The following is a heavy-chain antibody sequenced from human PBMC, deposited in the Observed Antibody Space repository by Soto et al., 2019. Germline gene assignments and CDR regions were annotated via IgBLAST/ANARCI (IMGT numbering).Heavy chain of an antibody. CDR1: GGSFSGYQ. V-gene: IGHV4-34*01. Sequence: QVQLQQWGAGLLKPSETLSLTCAVYGGSFSGYQWSWIRQTPGKGLEWIGEINDSGNIDYNPSLKSRVTILIATPKKQIFLKLSSVTSADTAVYYCARGLILWFGELSRLGGYYYYMDVWGKGTTVTVSS. J-gene: IGHJ6*03. CDR2: INDSGNI. CDR3: ARGLILWFGELSRLGGYYYYMDV. D-gene: IGHD3-10*01.